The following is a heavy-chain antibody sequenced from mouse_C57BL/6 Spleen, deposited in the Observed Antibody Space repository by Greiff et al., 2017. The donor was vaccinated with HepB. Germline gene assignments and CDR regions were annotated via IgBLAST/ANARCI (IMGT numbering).Heavy chain of an antibody. CDR1: GYTFTSYW. D-gene: IGHD1-1*01. CDR3: ARRPRIITTGVATDFDY. J-gene: IGHJ2*01. V-gene: IGHV1-59*01. Sequence: VQLQHPGAELVRPGTSVKLSCKASGYTFTSYWMHWVKQRPGQGLEWIGVIDPSDSYTNYNQKFKGKATLTVDTFSSTAYMQLSSLTSEDSAVYYCARRPRIITTGVATDFDYWGQGTTPTVSS. CDR2: IDPSDSYT.